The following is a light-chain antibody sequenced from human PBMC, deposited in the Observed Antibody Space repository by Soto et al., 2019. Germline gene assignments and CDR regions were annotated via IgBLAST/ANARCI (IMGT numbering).Light chain of an antibody. Sequence: DIQMTQSPSTLSRSVGDRVTITCRASQTISSWLAWYQQKPGRAPKLLIYDSSSLESGVPSRFSGSGSGTDFTLTISGLQPDDFATYYCQQYHTFSIAFGQGTRLEIK. CDR3: QQYHTFSIA. J-gene: IGKJ5*01. CDR1: QTISSW. CDR2: DSS. V-gene: IGKV1-5*01.